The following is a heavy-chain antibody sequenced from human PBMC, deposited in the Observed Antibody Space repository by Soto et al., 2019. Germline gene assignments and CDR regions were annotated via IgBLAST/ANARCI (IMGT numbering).Heavy chain of an antibody. D-gene: IGHD3-10*01. CDR3: ARDRLWFGELFSYYYYGMDV. J-gene: IGHJ6*02. CDR2: IYSGGST. Sequence: PGGSLRLSCAASGFTVSSNYMSWVRQAPGKGLERVSVIYSGGSTYYADSVKGRFTISRDNSKNTLYLQMNSLRAEDTAVYYCARDRLWFGELFSYYYYGMDVWGQGTTVTV. CDR1: GFTVSSNY. V-gene: IGHV3-53*05.